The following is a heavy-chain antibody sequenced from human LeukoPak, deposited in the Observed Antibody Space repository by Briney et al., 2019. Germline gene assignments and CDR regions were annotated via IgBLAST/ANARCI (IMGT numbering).Heavy chain of an antibody. Sequence: ASVKVSCKASGYTFTGYYMHWVRQAPGQGLEWMGWINPNSGGTNYAQKFQDRVTMTRDTSISTAYMELSRLRSDDTAVYYCARDLGSGYVNWFDPWGQGTLVTVSS. V-gene: IGHV1-2*02. CDR1: GYTFTGYY. D-gene: IGHD3-22*01. CDR2: INPNSGGT. CDR3: ARDLGSGYVNWFDP. J-gene: IGHJ5*02.